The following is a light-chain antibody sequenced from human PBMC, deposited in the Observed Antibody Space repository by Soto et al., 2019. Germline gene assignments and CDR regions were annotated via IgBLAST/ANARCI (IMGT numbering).Light chain of an antibody. V-gene: IGKV3-15*01. CDR1: QSVSTF. CDR3: QQYDNWPWT. J-gene: IGKJ1*01. CDR2: GAS. Sequence: EIVLTQSPAPLSLSPGERAILSCRASQSVSTFLAWFQQKPGQPPRLLIYGASTRATGIPARFSGSGSGTDFTLTISSLQSDDVAVYYCQQYDNWPWTLGQGTKVDIK.